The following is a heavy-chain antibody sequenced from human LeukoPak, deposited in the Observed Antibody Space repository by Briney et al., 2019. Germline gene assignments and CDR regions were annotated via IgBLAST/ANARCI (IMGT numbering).Heavy chain of an antibody. CDR1: GGSISSSSYY. CDR2: IYYSGST. Sequence: SETLSLTCTVSGGSISSSSYYWGWIRQPPGKGLEWIGSIYYSGSTYYNPSLKSRVTISVDTSKNQFSLKLSSVTAADTAVYYCARHDRIFGVFCWFDPWGQEPWSPSPQ. J-gene: IGHJ5*02. CDR3: ARHDRIFGVFCWFDP. V-gene: IGHV4-39*01. D-gene: IGHD3-3*02.